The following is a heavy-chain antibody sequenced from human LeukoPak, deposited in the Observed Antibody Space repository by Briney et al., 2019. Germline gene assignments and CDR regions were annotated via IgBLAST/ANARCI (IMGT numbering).Heavy chain of an antibody. CDR1: GGTFSSYA. CDR2: MNPNSGNT. V-gene: IGHV1-8*02. D-gene: IGHD3-16*01. CDR3: AGYYGGGDY. J-gene: IGHJ4*02. Sequence: ASVKVSCKASGGTFSSYAISWVRQAPGQGLEWMGWMNPNSGNTGYAQKFQGRVTMTRNTSISTAYMELSSLRSEDTAVYYCAGYYGGGDYWGQGTLVTVSS.